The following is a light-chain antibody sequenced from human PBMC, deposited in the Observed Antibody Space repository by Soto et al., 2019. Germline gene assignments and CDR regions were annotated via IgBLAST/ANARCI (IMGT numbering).Light chain of an antibody. Sequence: DIQMTQSPSTLSASLGDRVTITCRASQSISRWLAWYQQKPGKDPKLLISDVSSLELGVPSRFRGGGSGTEFTLTISSLQPDDFATYHCQQYETYSQWTFGQGTKVEI. CDR3: QQYETYSQWT. V-gene: IGKV1-5*01. CDR2: DVS. CDR1: QSISRW. J-gene: IGKJ1*01.